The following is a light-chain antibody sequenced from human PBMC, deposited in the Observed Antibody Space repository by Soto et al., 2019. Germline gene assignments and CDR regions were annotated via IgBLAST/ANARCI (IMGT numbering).Light chain of an antibody. V-gene: IGLV2-14*01. CDR2: EVS. Sequence: QSALTQPASVSGSPGQSITISCTGTSSDVGGYNYVSWYQQHPGKAPKLIIFEVSHRPSGVSNRFSGSKSGYTASLTISGLQPEDEADYYCSSSTSSSILVFGGGTQLTVL. CDR1: SSDVGGYNY. J-gene: IGLJ2*01. CDR3: SSSTSSSILV.